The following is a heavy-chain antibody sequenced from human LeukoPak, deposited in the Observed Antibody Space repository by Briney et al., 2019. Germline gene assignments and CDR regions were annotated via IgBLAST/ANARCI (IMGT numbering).Heavy chain of an antibody. V-gene: IGHV1-2*02. Sequence: ASVKVSCKASGYTFTGYYMHWVRQAPGQGLEWMGWINPNSGDTNYAQKFQGRVTMATDTSISTAYMEVSRLRSDDTAVYYCARGVALEYGCYSPFDYWGQGTLVTVSS. D-gene: IGHD2-15*01. J-gene: IGHJ4*02. CDR2: INPNSGDT. CDR3: ARGVALEYGCYSPFDY. CDR1: GYTFTGYY.